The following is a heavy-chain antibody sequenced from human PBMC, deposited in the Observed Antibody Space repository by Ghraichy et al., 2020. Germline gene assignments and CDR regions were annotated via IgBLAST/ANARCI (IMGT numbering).Heavy chain of an antibody. CDR1: GFTFRGYA. CDR2: ISGSSDRT. D-gene: IGHD5-12*01. V-gene: IGHV3-23*01. Sequence: RGSLRLSCAASGFTFRGYAMHWVRQAPGKGLEWVSAISGSSDRTYYADSLKGRFAVSRDYSKNTLFLQMNSLRAEDTAVYYGAKEVGSELRLDYWGQGTLVSVSS. CDR3: AKEVGSELRLDY. J-gene: IGHJ4*02.